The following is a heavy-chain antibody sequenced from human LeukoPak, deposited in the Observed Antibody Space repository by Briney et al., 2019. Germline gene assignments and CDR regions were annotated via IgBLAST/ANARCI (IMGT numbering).Heavy chain of an antibody. CDR2: INYVGSI. V-gene: IGHV4-34*01. CDR1: GGSFSGYY. Sequence: PSETLSLTCGVYGGSFSGYYWTWIRQSPGKGLEWIGEINYVGSINYNPSLKSRVTISVDTSKNQFSLKLSSVTAADTAVYYCARTTMVRGTYYMDVWGKGTTVTISS. CDR3: ARTTMVRGTYYMDV. J-gene: IGHJ6*03. D-gene: IGHD3-10*01.